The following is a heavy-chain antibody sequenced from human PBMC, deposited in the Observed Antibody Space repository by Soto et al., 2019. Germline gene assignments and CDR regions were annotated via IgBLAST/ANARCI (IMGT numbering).Heavy chain of an antibody. CDR1: GGTFSSYA. CDR3: ARGEVPGALLGWYLDYYYCMDV. Sequence: QVQLVQSGAEVTKPGSSVKVSCKASGGTFSSYAISWVRQATGHGLEWMGGIIPLFGTANYAQKFQGRVTITADESTSTAYMELGSLGSEDTAVYYCARGEVPGALLGWYLDYYYCMDVWGQGTTVTVSS. CDR2: IIPLFGTA. D-gene: IGHD2-2*01. V-gene: IGHV1-69*12. J-gene: IGHJ6*02.